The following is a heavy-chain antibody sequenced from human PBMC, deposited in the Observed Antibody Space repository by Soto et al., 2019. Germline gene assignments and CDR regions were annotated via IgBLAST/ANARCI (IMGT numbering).Heavy chain of an antibody. CDR3: ARVVYDILTGYHYGMDV. CDR1: GFTFSSYA. J-gene: IGHJ6*02. Sequence: QVQLVESGGGVVQPGRSLRLSCAASGFTFSSYAMHWVRQAPGKGLEWVAVISYDGSNKYYADSVKGRFTISRDNSKNTLYLQMKSLRAEDTAVYYCARVVYDILTGYHYGMDVWGQGTTVTVSS. CDR2: ISYDGSNK. V-gene: IGHV3-30-3*01. D-gene: IGHD3-9*01.